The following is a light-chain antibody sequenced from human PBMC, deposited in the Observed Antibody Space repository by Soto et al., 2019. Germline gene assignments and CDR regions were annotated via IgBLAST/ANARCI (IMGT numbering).Light chain of an antibody. CDR2: YVD. CDR1: SRDVCAYDY. V-gene: IGLV2-14*03. CDR3: CSYADGSIYF. Sequence: QSVLTQPASVSGSPGQSITISCTGTSRDVCAYDYVSWYLQYPDKAPQLLIYYVDHRPSGFSSRFSGSKSGNTASLTISGLQAEDEGDYYCCSYADGSIYFFGTGTQLTVL. J-gene: IGLJ1*01.